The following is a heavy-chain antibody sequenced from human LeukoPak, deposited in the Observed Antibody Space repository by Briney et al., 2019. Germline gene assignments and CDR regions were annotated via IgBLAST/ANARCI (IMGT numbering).Heavy chain of an antibody. D-gene: IGHD3-22*01. V-gene: IGHV1-2*02. J-gene: IGHJ4*02. CDR1: GYTFTGYY. CDR2: INPNSGGT. CDR3: ARPMKQKYYYDSSGYYLDY. Sequence: ASVKVSCKASGYTFTGYYMHWLRQAPGQGLEWMGWINPNSGGTNYAQKFQGRVTMTRDTSISTAYMELSRLRSDDTAVYYCARPMKQKYYYDSSGYYLDYWGQGTLVTVSS.